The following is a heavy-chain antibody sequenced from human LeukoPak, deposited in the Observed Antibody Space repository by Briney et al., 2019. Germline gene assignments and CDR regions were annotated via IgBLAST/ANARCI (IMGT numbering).Heavy chain of an antibody. CDR3: ARQDSSSSRGAFDI. D-gene: IGHD6-13*01. Sequence: ASVKVSCKASGYTFTGYYMHWVRQAPGQGLEWMGWINPNSGGTNYAQKFQGRVTMTRDTSISTAYMELSRLRSDDTAVYYCARQDSSSSRGAFDIWGQGTMVTVSS. V-gene: IGHV1-2*02. CDR1: GYTFTGYY. CDR2: INPNSGGT. J-gene: IGHJ3*02.